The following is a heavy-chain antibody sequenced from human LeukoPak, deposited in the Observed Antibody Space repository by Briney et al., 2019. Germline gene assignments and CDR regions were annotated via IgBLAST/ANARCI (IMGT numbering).Heavy chain of an antibody. Sequence: GGSLRLSCAASGFTFSSYSMNWVRQAPGKGLEWVSSISSGSTYMYYADSVKGRYTISRDNAKNSMYLQMNSLRVEDTAVYYCGRVGGRSKAAKGDAFDIWGQGTMVTVSS. V-gene: IGHV3-21*01. J-gene: IGHJ3*02. CDR1: GFTFSSYS. CDR3: GRVGGRSKAAKGDAFDI. D-gene: IGHD6-6*01. CDR2: ISSGSTYM.